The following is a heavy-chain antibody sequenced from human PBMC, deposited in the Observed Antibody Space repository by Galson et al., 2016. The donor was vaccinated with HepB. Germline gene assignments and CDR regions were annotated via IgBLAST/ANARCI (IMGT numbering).Heavy chain of an antibody. J-gene: IGHJ4*02. D-gene: IGHD2-21*02. V-gene: IGHV4-4*02. CDR3: ARARAVVVTAIDY. CDR2: IYHTGGT. CDR1: GGSIITNNW. Sequence: SETLSLTCAVSGGSIITNNWWTWVRQPPGKGLEWIGEIYHTGGTNYNPSLKSRVSMSVDKSKNQFSLKLSSVTAADTAVYYCARARAVVVTAIDYWGQGTLVTVSS.